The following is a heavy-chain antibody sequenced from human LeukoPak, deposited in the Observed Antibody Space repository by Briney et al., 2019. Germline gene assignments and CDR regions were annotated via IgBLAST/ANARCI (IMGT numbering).Heavy chain of an antibody. CDR1: GFTFSSYA. V-gene: IGHV3-23*01. Sequence: QAGGSLRLSCAASGFTFSSYAMSWVRQAPGKGLEWVSTISGSGGSTYYADSVKGRFTISRDNFKNTLYLQVNSLRAEDTAVYYCAKAVGGNFDYWGQGTLVTVSS. D-gene: IGHD2-15*01. J-gene: IGHJ4*02. CDR3: AKAVGGNFDY. CDR2: ISGSGGST.